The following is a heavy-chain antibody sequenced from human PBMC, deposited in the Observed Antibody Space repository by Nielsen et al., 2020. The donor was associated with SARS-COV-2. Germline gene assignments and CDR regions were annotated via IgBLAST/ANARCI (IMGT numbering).Heavy chain of an antibody. J-gene: IGHJ6*02. CDR3: ARDTSVGALYGMDV. Sequence: GSLKISCAASGFTFSDYYMSWIRQAPGKGLEWVSYISSSSSYTNYADSVKGRFTISRDNAKNSLYLQMNSLRAEDTAVYYCARDTSVGALYGMDVWGQGTTVTVSS. V-gene: IGHV3-11*06. CDR1: GFTFSDYY. CDR2: ISSSSSYT. D-gene: IGHD3-16*01.